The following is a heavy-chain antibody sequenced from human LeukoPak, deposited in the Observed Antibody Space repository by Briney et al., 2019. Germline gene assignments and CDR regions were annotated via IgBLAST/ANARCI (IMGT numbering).Heavy chain of an antibody. Sequence: SETLSLTCAVSDGSIFSSNWWSWVRQPPGKGLEWIGQIFHSGSTSYSPSLKSRVTISVDKSKNQFSLKLTSVTAADTAVYYCARHLPPLGAFDIWGQGTMVTVSS. D-gene: IGHD6-6*01. CDR1: DGSIFSSNW. CDR3: ARHLPPLGAFDI. V-gene: IGHV4-4*02. J-gene: IGHJ3*02. CDR2: IFHSGST.